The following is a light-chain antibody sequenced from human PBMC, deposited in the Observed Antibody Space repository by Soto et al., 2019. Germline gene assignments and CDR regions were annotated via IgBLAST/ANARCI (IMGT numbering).Light chain of an antibody. J-gene: IGKJ2*01. CDR1: QSISRC. CDR3: QLYDSCSRVYT. Sequence: DIPRTQSAATLSSSVGHRVTITCRASQSISRCLAWNQQKPWKDPKVLIYKSSSLESGVPSRFSGSGSGTDFTLTISRRHPDDFGTYYCQLYDSCSRVYTFGEMTKLEIK. V-gene: IGKV1-5*03. CDR2: KSS.